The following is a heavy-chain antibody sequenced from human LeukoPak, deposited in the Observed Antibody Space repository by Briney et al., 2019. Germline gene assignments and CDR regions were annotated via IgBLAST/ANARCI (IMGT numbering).Heavy chain of an antibody. CDR1: GYTFTSYA. J-gene: IGHJ3*02. CDR3: ARVTAVADGGHAFDI. CDR2: IIPIFGTA. Sequence: EASVKVSCKASGYTFTSYAISWVRQAPGQGLEWMGGIIPIFGTANYAQKFQGRVTITADKSTSTAYMELSSLRSEDTAVYYCARVTAVADGGHAFDIWGQGTMVTVSS. D-gene: IGHD6-19*01. V-gene: IGHV1-69*06.